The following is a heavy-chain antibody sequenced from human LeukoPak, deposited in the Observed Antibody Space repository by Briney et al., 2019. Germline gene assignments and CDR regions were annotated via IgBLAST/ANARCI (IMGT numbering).Heavy chain of an antibody. CDR1: GFTFSSYS. J-gene: IGHJ4*02. Sequence: GGSLRLSCAASGFTFSSYSMNWVRQAPGKGLEWVSSISSSSSYIYYADSVKGRFTISRDNAKNSLYLQMNSLRAEDTAVYYCATSAAYCSGGSCYSDWGQGTLVTVSS. CDR2: ISSSSSYI. CDR3: ATSAAYCSGGSCYSD. D-gene: IGHD2-15*01. V-gene: IGHV3-21*01.